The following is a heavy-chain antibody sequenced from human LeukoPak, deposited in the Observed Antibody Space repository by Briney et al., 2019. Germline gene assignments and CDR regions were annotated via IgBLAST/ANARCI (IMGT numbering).Heavy chain of an antibody. CDR3: ARGGWGLLWFGELLYAGYFDY. CDR2: INHSGST. V-gene: IGHV4-34*01. Sequence: SETLSLTCAVYGGSFSGYYWSWIRQPPGNGLEWIGEINHSGSTNYNPSLKSRVTISVDTSKNQFSLKLSSVTAADTAVYYCARGGWGLLWFGELLYAGYFDYWGQGTLVTVSS. J-gene: IGHJ4*02. CDR1: GGSFSGYY. D-gene: IGHD3-10*01.